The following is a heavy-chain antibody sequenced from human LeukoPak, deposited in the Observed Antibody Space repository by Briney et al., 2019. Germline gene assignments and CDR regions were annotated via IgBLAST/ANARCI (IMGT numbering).Heavy chain of an antibody. J-gene: IGHJ4*02. V-gene: IGHV1-46*01. CDR1: GYTFTSYY. Sequence: ASVKVSCKASGYTFTSYYMHWVRQAPGQGLEWMGIINPSGGSTSYAQKFRGRVTMTRDTSTSTVYMELSSLRSEDTAVYYCARDLVNPYYFDYWGQGTLVTVSS. CDR2: INPSGGST. CDR3: ARDLVNPYYFDY. D-gene: IGHD1-14*01.